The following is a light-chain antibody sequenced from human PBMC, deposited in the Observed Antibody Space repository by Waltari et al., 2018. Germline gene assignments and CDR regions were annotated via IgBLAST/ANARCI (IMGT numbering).Light chain of an antibody. V-gene: IGLV3-21*04. CDR3: QVWDFTQGV. CDR1: SLGTKT. J-gene: IGLJ3*02. Sequence: SYVLNQPPSVSVAPGKPARISCGGTSLGTKTVHWYQQKPGQAPVLVIHYASGRPSGIPERFSGSTSGNTATLTIKWVEAGDEAEYFCQVWDFTQGVFGGGTKLTVL. CDR2: YAS.